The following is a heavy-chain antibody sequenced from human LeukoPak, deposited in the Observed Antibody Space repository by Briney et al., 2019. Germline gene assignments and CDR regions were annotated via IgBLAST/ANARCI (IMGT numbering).Heavy chain of an antibody. V-gene: IGHV4-59*01. CDR3: ARTTEGGYTYDYFYYYYMDV. D-gene: IGHD5-18*01. Sequence: SETLSLTCTVSGGSISSYYWSWIRQPPGKGLEWIGYIYYSGSTNYNPSLKSRVTISVDTSKNHFSLKLSSVTAADTAVYYCARTTEGGYTYDYFYYYYMDVWGKGTTVTISS. J-gene: IGHJ6*03. CDR2: IYYSGST. CDR1: GGSISSYY.